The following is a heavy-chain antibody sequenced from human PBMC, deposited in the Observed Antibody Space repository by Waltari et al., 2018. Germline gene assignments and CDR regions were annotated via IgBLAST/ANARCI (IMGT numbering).Heavy chain of an antibody. V-gene: IGHV3-30-3*01. Sequence: QVQLVESGGGVVQPGRSLRLSCAASGFTFSSYAMHWVRQAPGKGLEWVAVISYDGSNKSYADSVKGRFTISRDNSKNTLYLQMNSLRAEDTAVYYCARDYSSGWYPRYWGQGTLVTVSS. CDR2: ISYDGSNK. CDR3: ARDYSSGWYPRY. D-gene: IGHD6-19*01. J-gene: IGHJ4*02. CDR1: GFTFSSYA.